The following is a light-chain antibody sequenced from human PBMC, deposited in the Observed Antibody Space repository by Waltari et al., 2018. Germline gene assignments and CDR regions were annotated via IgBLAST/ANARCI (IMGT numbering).Light chain of an antibody. CDR3: QTGGHGTWV. J-gene: IGLJ3*02. CDR2: INSDGSH. CDR1: SGHSSNI. Sequence: QLVLTQSPSASASLGASVKLTCTLDSGHSSNIVAWLQQQPAEGPRYLMKINSDGSHSKGGGLPDRFSGSSSGAERYLTISSVQSEDEADYYCQTGGHGTWVFGGGTKLTVL. V-gene: IGLV4-69*01.